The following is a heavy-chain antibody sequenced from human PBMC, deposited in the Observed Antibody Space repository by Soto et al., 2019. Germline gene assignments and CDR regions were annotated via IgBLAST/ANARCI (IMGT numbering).Heavy chain of an antibody. CDR2: ISYDGSNK. V-gene: IGHV3-30*03. D-gene: IGHD3-22*01. J-gene: IGHJ5*02. CDR3: AVDSSGT. CDR1: GFTFSSYG. Sequence: GSLRLACSASGFTFSSYGMHWVRQAPGKGLEWVAVISYDGSNKYYADSVKGRFTISRDNSKNTLYLQMNSLRAEDTAVYYCAVDSSGTLGQGTPVTVYS.